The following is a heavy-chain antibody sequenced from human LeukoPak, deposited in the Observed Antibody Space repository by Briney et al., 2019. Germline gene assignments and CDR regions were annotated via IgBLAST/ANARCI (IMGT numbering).Heavy chain of an antibody. V-gene: IGHV3-7*04. CDR2: IKQDGSEK. D-gene: IGHD3-10*01. Sequence: PGGSLRLSCAASGFTFSSYWMSWVRQAPGKGLEWVANIKQDGSEKYYVDSVKGRFTISRDNAKNSLYLQMNSLRAEDAAVYYCARDQDAFGGGYYGMDVWGQGTTVTVSS. J-gene: IGHJ6*02. CDR3: ARDQDAFGGGYYGMDV. CDR1: GFTFSSYW.